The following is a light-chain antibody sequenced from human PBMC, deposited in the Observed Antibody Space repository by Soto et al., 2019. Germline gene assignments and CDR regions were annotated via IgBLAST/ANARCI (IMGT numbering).Light chain of an antibody. CDR2: ANN. CDR3: AAWDDSMNGYV. CDR1: SSNIGSNT. V-gene: IGLV1-44*01. Sequence: QSALTQPPSASGTPGQRVTISCSGSSSNIGSNTVNWYQQLPGTAPKLLIHANNQRPSGAPDRFSGSKSGTSAALAMMWLQSEEADYYCAAWDDSMNGYVFGTGTKVTVL. J-gene: IGLJ1*01.